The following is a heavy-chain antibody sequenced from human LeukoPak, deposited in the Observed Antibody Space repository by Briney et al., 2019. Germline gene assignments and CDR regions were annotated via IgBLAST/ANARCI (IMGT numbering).Heavy chain of an antibody. CDR3: ARDATPYDSSGYYDAIDI. D-gene: IGHD3-22*01. Sequence: PGGSLRLSCAASGFTFSTSWMTWVRQAPGKGLEWVAKINRDASEKYYVDSVKGRFTISRDNAKNSLYLLLNSLGAEDTAVYHCARDATPYDSSGYYDAIDIWGQGTMVTVSS. V-gene: IGHV3-7*01. CDR2: INRDASEK. CDR1: GFTFSTSW. J-gene: IGHJ3*02.